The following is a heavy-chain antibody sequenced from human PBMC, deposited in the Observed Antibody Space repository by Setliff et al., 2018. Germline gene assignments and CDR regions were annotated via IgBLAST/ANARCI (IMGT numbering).Heavy chain of an antibody. CDR1: GGSVSPYF. CDR3: VKNPLTMPRGFFEY. Sequence: SETLSLTCTVSGGSVSPYFWSWIRQPPGKGLEWIGYIYHNGNTNFNPSLKSRVTMSLDSSKNQFSLNLNSVTAADTAVYYCVKNPLTMPRGFFEYWGRGTLVTVSS. J-gene: IGHJ4*02. CDR2: IYHNGNT. V-gene: IGHV4-59*02. D-gene: IGHD3-3*01.